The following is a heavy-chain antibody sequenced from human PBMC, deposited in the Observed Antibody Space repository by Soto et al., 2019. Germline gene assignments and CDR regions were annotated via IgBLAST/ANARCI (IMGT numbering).Heavy chain of an antibody. Sequence: PSETLSLTCTVSGGSISSSSYYWGWIRQPPGKGLEWIGSIYYSGSTYYNPSLKSRVTISVDTSKNQFSLKLSSVTAADTAVYYCARQADRYGDGVYYYGMDVWGQGTTVTVSS. D-gene: IGHD4-17*01. J-gene: IGHJ6*02. CDR3: ARQADRYGDGVYYYGMDV. CDR2: IYYSGST. V-gene: IGHV4-39*01. CDR1: GGSISSSSYY.